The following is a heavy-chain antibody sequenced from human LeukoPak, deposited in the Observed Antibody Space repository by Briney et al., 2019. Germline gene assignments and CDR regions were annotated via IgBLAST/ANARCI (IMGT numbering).Heavy chain of an antibody. CDR2: IYSGGST. CDR3: ARDFGGDPFDY. CDR1: GFTVSSNY. V-gene: IGHV3-66*01. J-gene: IGHJ4*02. Sequence: PGGSLRLSCAASGFTVSSNYMSWVRQAPGKGLERVSVIYSGGSTYYADSVKGRFTISRDNSKNTLYLQMNSLRAEDTAVYYCARDFGGDPFDYWGQGTLVTVSS. D-gene: IGHD3-16*01.